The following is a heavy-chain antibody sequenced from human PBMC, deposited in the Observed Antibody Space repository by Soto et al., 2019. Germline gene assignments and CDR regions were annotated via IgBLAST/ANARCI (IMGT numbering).Heavy chain of an antibody. V-gene: IGHV1-69*13. J-gene: IGHJ4*02. D-gene: IGHD3-22*01. CDR1: GGTFGSYA. Sequence: SVKVSCKASGGTFGSYAISWVRRAPGQGLEWMGGIIPIFGTANYAQKFQGRVTITADESTSTAYMELSSLRSEDTAVYYCARVSDYYDSSGTFDYWGQGTLVTVSS. CDR2: IIPIFGTA. CDR3: ARVSDYYDSSGTFDY.